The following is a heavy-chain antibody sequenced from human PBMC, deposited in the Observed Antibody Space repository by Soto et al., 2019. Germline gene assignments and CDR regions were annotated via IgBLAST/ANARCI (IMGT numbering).Heavy chain of an antibody. Sequence: ASVKVSYKASGYTFTSYYMHWVRQAPGQGLELMGIINPSGGSTSYAQKFQGRVTMTRDTSTSTVYMELSSLRSEDTAVYYCARGGLGQQLVTYYYYGMDVWGQGTTVTVSS. CDR2: INPSGGST. CDR1: GYTFTSYY. V-gene: IGHV1-46*01. D-gene: IGHD6-13*01. J-gene: IGHJ6*02. CDR3: ARGGLGQQLVTYYYYGMDV.